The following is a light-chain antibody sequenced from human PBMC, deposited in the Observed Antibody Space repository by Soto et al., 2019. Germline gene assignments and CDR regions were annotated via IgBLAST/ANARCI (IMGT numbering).Light chain of an antibody. V-gene: IGKV2-30*02. Sequence: FAMSLSPLSLPVTLGQPASISCGSNQSLLHSEGIAYFSWFQQRPGRSPRRLIYKVSNRDSGVPARFSGSGSGTDFALKISRVEAEDVRVYCCMQGTHWPITFGQVTLLAVK. CDR2: KVS. J-gene: IGKJ5*01. CDR3: MQGTHWPIT. CDR1: QSLLHSEGIAY.